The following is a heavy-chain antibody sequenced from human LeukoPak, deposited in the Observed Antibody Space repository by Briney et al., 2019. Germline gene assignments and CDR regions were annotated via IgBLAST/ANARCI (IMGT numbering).Heavy chain of an antibody. D-gene: IGHD3-9*01. J-gene: IGHJ4*02. CDR2: ISGSGGST. CDR3: AKAEYYDILTGYYSDH. CDR1: GFTFSSYA. V-gene: IGHV3-23*01. Sequence: GGSLRLSCAASGFTFSSYAMSWVRQAPGKGLEWVSAISGSGGSTYYADSVKGRLTISRDNSKNTLYLQMNSLRAEDTAVYYCAKAEYYDILTGYYSDHWGQGTLVTVSS.